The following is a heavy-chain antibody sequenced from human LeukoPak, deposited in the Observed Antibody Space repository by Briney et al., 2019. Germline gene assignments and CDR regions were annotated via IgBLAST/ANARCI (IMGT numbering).Heavy chain of an antibody. J-gene: IGHJ3*02. V-gene: IGHV4-4*07. Sequence: SETLSLTCTVSGGSISSYYCNWIRQPAGKGLEWIGRIYTSGNTNYNPSLKSRVTMSVDTSKNQFSLKLSSVTAADTAVYYCARDGLRFLEGAFDIWGQGTMVTGSS. CDR1: GGSISSYY. CDR3: ARDGLRFLEGAFDI. D-gene: IGHD3-3*01. CDR2: IYTSGNT.